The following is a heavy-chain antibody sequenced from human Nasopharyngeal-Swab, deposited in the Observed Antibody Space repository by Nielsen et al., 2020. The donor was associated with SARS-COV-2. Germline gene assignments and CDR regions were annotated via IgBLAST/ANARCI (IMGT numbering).Heavy chain of an antibody. CDR2: ISGSAGAT. V-gene: IGHV3-23*01. Sequence: WIRQPPGKGLEWVSAISGSAGATYYADSVKGRFTISRANSKSTVYLQMNSLRAEDAAVYYCAKVRPIVTTPRDFDYWGQGILVTVSS. D-gene: IGHD5-12*01. J-gene: IGHJ4*02. CDR3: AKVRPIVTTPRDFDY.